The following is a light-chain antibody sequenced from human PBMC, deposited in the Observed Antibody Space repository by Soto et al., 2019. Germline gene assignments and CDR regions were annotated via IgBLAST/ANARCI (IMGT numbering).Light chain of an antibody. J-gene: IGKJ4*01. Sequence: EIVLTQSPATLSLSPGERATLSCRASQYIGGYLAWYQLRPGQGPRLLLFDAASRATGIPDRVSGSGSGTDFTLTISRLEPEDFAVYYCQQRASWPLTFGGGTKGEIK. CDR1: QYIGGY. CDR2: DAA. CDR3: QQRASWPLT. V-gene: IGKV3-11*01.